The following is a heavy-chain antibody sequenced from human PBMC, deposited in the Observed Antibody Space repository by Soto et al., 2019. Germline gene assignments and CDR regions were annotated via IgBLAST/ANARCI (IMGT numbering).Heavy chain of an antibody. Sequence: QITLKESGPTLVKPTQTLTLTCTLSGFSLSTSGVGVGWIRQTPEKALEWLALIYWDDDKRYSPSLKSRLTITKDTSKNHVVITMTNMDTVDTAIYYCARSVYESSDYSPSDYVMDVWGQGTTVTAS. CDR3: ARSVYESSDYSPSDYVMDV. D-gene: IGHD3-22*01. CDR2: IYWDDDK. CDR1: GFSLSTSGVG. V-gene: IGHV2-5*02. J-gene: IGHJ6*02.